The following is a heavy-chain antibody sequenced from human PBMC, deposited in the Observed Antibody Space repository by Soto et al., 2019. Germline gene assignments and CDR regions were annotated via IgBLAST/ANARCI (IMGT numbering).Heavy chain of an antibody. CDR1: GYSISSGYF. V-gene: IGHV4-38-2*02. J-gene: IGHJ4*02. CDR3: GRADYSNYGGAGH. D-gene: IGHD4-4*01. CDR2: SLHSGTA. Sequence: SETLSLTCSVSGYSISSGYFRGWSRQPAGEGLEWSGKSLHSGTAFYNPSLKSRVTISVDTSKNQLSLMLTSVSAADAALYHCGRADYSNYGGAGHWGPGTLVTVYS.